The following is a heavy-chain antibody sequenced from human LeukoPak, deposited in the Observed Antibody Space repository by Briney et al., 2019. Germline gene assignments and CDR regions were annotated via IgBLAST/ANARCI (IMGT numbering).Heavy chain of an antibody. CDR2: LIPNNGGT. J-gene: IGHJ4*02. CDR3: ARANANYFDY. V-gene: IGHV1-2*02. Sequence: ASVKVSCKTSGYTFTGYYLHWVRQAPGQGLEWMGWLIPNNGGTNYAQKFQGRVTMTRDTSISTASMELSRLRSDDTAIYYCARANANYFDYWGQGTLVTVSS. CDR1: GYTFTGYY.